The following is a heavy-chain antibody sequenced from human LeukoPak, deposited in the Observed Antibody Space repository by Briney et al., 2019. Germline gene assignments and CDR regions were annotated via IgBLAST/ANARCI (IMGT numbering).Heavy chain of an antibody. V-gene: IGHV3-30*18. CDR1: GFTFSSYG. J-gene: IGHJ4*02. CDR2: ISYDGSNK. Sequence: GGSLRLSCAASGFTFSSYGMHWVRQAPGKGLEWVAVISYDGSNKYYADSVKGRFTISRDNSRNTLYLQMNSLRAEDTAVYYCAKGRGCSYHPNWDYWGQGTLVTVSS. D-gene: IGHD5-18*01. CDR3: AKGRGCSYHPNWDY.